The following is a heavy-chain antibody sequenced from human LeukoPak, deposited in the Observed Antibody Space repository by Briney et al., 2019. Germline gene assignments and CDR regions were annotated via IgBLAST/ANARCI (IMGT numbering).Heavy chain of an antibody. J-gene: IGHJ4*02. V-gene: IGHV3-23*01. Sequence: PGGSLRLSCAASGFTFSSYAMSWVRRAPGKGLEGVSAISGSGGSTYYADSVKGRFTISRDNSKNTLYLQMNSLRAEDTAVYYCAIKGGYYDFWSGYLDYWGQGTLVTVSS. CDR3: AIKGGYYDFWSGYLDY. CDR2: ISGSGGST. CDR1: GFTFSSYA. D-gene: IGHD3-3*01.